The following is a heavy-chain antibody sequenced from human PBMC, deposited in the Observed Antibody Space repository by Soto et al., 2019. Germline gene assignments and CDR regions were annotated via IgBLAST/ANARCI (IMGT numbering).Heavy chain of an antibody. CDR3: ARVTGYSFYYYYYGMDV. CDR1: GFTFSSYA. V-gene: IGHV3-30-3*01. Sequence: GGSLRLSCAASGFTFSSYAMHWVRQAPGKGLEWVAVISYDGSNKYYVDSVKGRFTISRDNSKNTLYLQMNSLRAEDTAVYYCARVTGYSFYYYYYGMDVWGQGTTVTVSS. J-gene: IGHJ6*02. CDR2: ISYDGSNK. D-gene: IGHD4-4*01.